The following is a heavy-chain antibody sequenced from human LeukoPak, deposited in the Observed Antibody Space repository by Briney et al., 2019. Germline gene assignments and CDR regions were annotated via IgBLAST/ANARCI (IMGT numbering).Heavy chain of an antibody. CDR3: ARRVAATGMVDS. CDR2: IYSGGST. V-gene: IGHV4-4*09. J-gene: IGHJ4*02. D-gene: IGHD6-25*01. Sequence: SETLSLTCTVSGGSMTGCYWRWIRQPPGKGLEWIGNIYSGGSTKYNPSLESRVSISVDTSKRQFSLDLSSVTAADTAVYYCARRVAATGMVDSWGQGTLVTVSS. CDR1: GGSMTGCY.